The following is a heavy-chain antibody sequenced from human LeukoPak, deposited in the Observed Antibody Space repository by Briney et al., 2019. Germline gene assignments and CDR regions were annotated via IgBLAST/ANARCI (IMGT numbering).Heavy chain of an antibody. J-gene: IGHJ4*02. Sequence: KPSETLSLTCTVSGGSISSYYWSWIRQPPGKGLEWIGYIYYSGSTNYNPSLKSRVTISVDTSKNQFSLKLSSVTAADTAVYYCARHGDGLTLMTTVTNYYFDYWGQGTLVTVSS. CDR3: ARHGDGLTLMTTVTNYYFDY. D-gene: IGHD4-17*01. CDR1: GGSISSYY. CDR2: IYYSGST. V-gene: IGHV4-59*08.